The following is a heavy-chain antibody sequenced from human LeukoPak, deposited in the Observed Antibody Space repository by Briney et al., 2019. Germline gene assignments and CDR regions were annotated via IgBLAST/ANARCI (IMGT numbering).Heavy chain of an antibody. CDR1: GFTFDDYA. V-gene: IGHV3-43*02. Sequence: GGSLRLSCAASGFTFDDYAMHWVRQAPGKGLEWVSLISGDGGSTYYADSVKGRFTISRDNSKNSLYLQMNSLRTEDTALYYYAKDIYPYYYGSGFYYGMDVWGQGTTVTVSS. D-gene: IGHD3-10*01. CDR3: AKDIYPYYYGSGFYYGMDV. CDR2: ISGDGGST. J-gene: IGHJ6*02.